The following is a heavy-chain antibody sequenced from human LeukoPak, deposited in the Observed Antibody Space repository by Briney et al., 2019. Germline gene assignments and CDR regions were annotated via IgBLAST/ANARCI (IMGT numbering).Heavy chain of an antibody. CDR1: GFTFGRYW. Sequence: GGSLRLSCAGSGFTFGRYWMSWVRQAPGKGLEWVASINQGGSRLHYLDSVTGRFIISRDDAQNSLFLQMTRLRVDDTAVYYCARLKDDVTKLDYWGQGILVSVSS. D-gene: IGHD2-8*01. J-gene: IGHJ4*02. CDR2: INQGGSRL. V-gene: IGHV3-7*01. CDR3: ARLKDDVTKLDY.